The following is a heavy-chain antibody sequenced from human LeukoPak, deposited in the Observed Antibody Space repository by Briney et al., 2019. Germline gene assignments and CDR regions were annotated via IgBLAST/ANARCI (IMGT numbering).Heavy chain of an antibody. J-gene: IGHJ4*02. CDR1: GGSISSSSYY. Sequence: PSETLSLTCTVSGGSISSSSYYWGWIRQPPGKGLEWIGSIYYSGGTYYNPSLKSRVTISVDPSTSQFSLKLSSVTAADTAVYCCARHGIASISYYFDYWGQGTLVTVSS. CDR3: ARHGIASISYYFDY. CDR2: IYYSGGT. V-gene: IGHV4-39*01. D-gene: IGHD6-13*01.